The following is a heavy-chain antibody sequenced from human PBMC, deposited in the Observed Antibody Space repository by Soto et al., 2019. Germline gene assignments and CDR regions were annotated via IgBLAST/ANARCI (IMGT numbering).Heavy chain of an antibody. CDR2: IRSKTDGGTS. CDR3: TTAPLGYCSGGSCYLNY. D-gene: IGHD2-15*01. V-gene: IGHV3-15*07. CDR1: GFTFTTAW. Sequence: PGGSLRLSCAASGFTFTTAWINWVRQAPGKGLEWVGRIRSKTDGGTSDYAAPVKGRFTISRDDSKNTLYLQMNSLKTEDTAVYYCTTAPLGYCSGGSCYLNYWGQGTLVTVSS. J-gene: IGHJ4*02.